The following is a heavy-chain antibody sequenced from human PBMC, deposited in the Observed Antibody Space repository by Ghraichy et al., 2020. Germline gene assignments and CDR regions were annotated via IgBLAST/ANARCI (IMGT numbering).Heavy chain of an antibody. J-gene: IGHJ6*03. D-gene: IGHD4-11*01. Sequence: ASVKVSCKASGYTFTSYGISWVRQAPGQGLEWMGWISAYNGNTNYAQKLQGRVTMTTDTSTSTAYMELRSLRSDDTAVYYCARETVTTESNYYYYYMDVWGKGTTVTVSS. CDR2: ISAYNGNT. V-gene: IGHV1-18*01. CDR1: GYTFTSYG. CDR3: ARETVTTESNYYYYYMDV.